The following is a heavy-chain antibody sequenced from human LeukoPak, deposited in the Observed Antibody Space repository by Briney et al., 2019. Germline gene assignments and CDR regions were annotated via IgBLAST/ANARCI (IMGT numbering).Heavy chain of an antibody. Sequence: PSETLSLTCAVSGASISSVNLWSWVRQPPGKGPEWIGEMYLSGTATYNPSLKGRVTISIDKSENQFSLKLTSVTAADTAVYFCAGLEGRYSTGMYYYFDYWGQGTLVTVSS. CDR2: MYLSGTA. CDR1: GASISSVNL. CDR3: AGLEGRYSTGMYYYFDY. D-gene: IGHD2-8*01. J-gene: IGHJ4*02. V-gene: IGHV4/OR15-8*02.